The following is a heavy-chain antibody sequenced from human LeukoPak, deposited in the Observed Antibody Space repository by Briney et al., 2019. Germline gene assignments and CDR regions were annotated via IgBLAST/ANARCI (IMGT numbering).Heavy chain of an antibody. J-gene: IGHJ4*02. D-gene: IGHD3-10*01. Sequence: GASVKVSCKASGYTFTSYYMHWVRQAPGQGLEWMGIINPSGGSTSYAQKFQGRVTMTRDMSTSTVYMELSSLRSEDTAVYYCARDPRLLRLTYRGYYFDYWGQGTLVTVSS. CDR3: ARDPRLLRLTYRGYYFDY. CDR1: GYTFTSYY. CDR2: INPSGGST. V-gene: IGHV1-46*01.